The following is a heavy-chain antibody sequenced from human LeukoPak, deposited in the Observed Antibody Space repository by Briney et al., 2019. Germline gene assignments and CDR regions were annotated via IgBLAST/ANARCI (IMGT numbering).Heavy chain of an antibody. CDR2: ISGSGGST. D-gene: IGHD2-2*01. CDR3: AKDRDIVVVPAAHNWFDP. V-gene: IGHV3-23*01. Sequence: GGSLRLSCAASGFTFSSYAMSWVRQAPGKGLEWVSAISGSGGSTYYADSVKGRFTISRDNSKNTLYLQMNSLRAEGTAVYYCAKDRDIVVVPAAHNWFDPWGQGTLVTVSS. CDR1: GFTFSSYA. J-gene: IGHJ5*02.